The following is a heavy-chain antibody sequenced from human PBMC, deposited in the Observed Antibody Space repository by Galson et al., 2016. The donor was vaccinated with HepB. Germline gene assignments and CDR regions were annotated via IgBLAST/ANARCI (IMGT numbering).Heavy chain of an antibody. CDR2: LYPSEGT. CDR1: GSSIRSDYY. V-gene: IGHV4-38-2*02. J-gene: IGHJ6*03. Sequence: SETLSLTCIVPGSSIRSDYYWGWIRQPPGRGLEWIGSLYPSEGTYYNPSLKSRVTISVDTSKNELSLRLNSVTAADTGVYYCATGIVVAGKYYYYYMDVWGKGTTVTVSS. D-gene: IGHD6-19*01. CDR3: ATGIVVAGKYYYYYMDV.